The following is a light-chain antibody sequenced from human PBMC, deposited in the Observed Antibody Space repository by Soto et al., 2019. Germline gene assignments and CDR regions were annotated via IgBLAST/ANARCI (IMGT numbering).Light chain of an antibody. CDR2: DAS. V-gene: IGKV1-5*01. J-gene: IGKJ1*01. CDR3: QQYSSYST. CDR1: QSISNW. Sequence: DIQMTQSPSSLSASVGDRVTITCRASQSISNWLAWYQQKPGKAPKLLIYDASTLESGVPSRSSGGGFGTDFTLTISSLQPDDFATYYCQQYSSYSTFGQGTKVDIK.